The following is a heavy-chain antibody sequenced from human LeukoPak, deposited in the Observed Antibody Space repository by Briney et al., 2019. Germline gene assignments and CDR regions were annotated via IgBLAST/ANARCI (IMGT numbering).Heavy chain of an antibody. CDR1: GFTFTDYY. V-gene: IGHV3-66*01. D-gene: IGHD3-10*01. CDR3: ARGPYGSSGTPDAFDI. CDR2: FYSGGTK. J-gene: IGHJ3*02. Sequence: LSGGSLRLSCAASGFTFTDYYMSWVRQAPGKGLEWVSVFYSGGTKQYADSVKGRFTISRDNSKNTLYLQMNSLRAEDTAVYYCARGPYGSSGTPDAFDIWGQGTMVTVSS.